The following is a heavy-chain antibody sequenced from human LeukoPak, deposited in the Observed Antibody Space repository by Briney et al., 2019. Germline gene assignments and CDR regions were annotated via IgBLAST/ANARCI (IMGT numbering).Heavy chain of an antibody. D-gene: IGHD3-3*01. Sequence: SVTVSFKASGGTFISYAISWVRQAPGQGLEWMGGIIPIFGTANYAQKFQGRVTITTDESTSTAYMELSSLRAEDTAVYYCARDTVRGFWSDYYMDVWGKGTTVTVSS. V-gene: IGHV1-69*05. CDR3: ARDTVRGFWSDYYMDV. CDR2: IIPIFGTA. CDR1: GGTFISYA. J-gene: IGHJ6*03.